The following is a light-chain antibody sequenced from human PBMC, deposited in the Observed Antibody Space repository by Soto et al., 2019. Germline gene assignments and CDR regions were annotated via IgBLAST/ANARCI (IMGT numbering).Light chain of an antibody. Sequence: EVVLTQSPATLSLSPGESATLACGASLSGRSNYLAWYQQRPGLAPRLLIYDASTKATGIPDRFNGSVSGADVTLTISRLEPEDSAVYYCQQYGSSPRTFGQGTKLEIK. J-gene: IGKJ2*01. CDR2: DAS. CDR1: LSGRSNY. V-gene: IGKV3D-20*01. CDR3: QQYGSSPRT.